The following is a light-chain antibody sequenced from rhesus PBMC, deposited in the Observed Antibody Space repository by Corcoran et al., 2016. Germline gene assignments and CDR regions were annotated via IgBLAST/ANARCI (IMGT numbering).Light chain of an antibody. CDR1: TSDIGNYNY. J-gene: IGLJ6*01. V-gene: IGLV2S7*01. CDR2: GVS. CDR3: CSYTTSSTFV. Sequence: QSAPTQPPSVSGSPGQSVTISCTGTTSDIGNYNYVSWYQQHPGKAPKLMIYGVSNRPSGVCDRFSGSKSGNTASLTISGLQAEDVADYYCCSYTTSSTFVFGSGTKLTVL.